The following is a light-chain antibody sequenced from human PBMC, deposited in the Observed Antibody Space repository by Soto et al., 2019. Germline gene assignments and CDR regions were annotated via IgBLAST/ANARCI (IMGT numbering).Light chain of an antibody. V-gene: IGKV3-20*01. CDR2: QTS. Sequence: VLTQSPGTLALSPGERATLSCRASQTLSSRHLAWYQHKPVQAPRLLIYQTSARATGIPGRFSGSGSGTDFTLTISNLQSEDFALYYCQHYSGWPPVFGQGTKVDIK. CDR1: QTLSSRH. J-gene: IGKJ2*01. CDR3: QHYSGWPPV.